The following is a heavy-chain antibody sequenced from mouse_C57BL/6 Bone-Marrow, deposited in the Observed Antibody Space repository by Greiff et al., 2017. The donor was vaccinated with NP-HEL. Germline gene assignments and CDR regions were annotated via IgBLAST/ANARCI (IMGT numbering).Heavy chain of an antibody. CDR3: ARGPFAY. CDR1: GYTFTSYW. V-gene: IGHV1-61*01. Sequence: QVQLKQPGAELVRPGSSVKLSCKTSGYTFTSYWMDWVKQRPGQGLEWIGNIYPSDSETHYNQKFKDKATLTVDKSSSTAYMQLSSLTSEDSAVYYCARGPFAYWGQGTLVTVSA. J-gene: IGHJ3*01. CDR2: IYPSDSET.